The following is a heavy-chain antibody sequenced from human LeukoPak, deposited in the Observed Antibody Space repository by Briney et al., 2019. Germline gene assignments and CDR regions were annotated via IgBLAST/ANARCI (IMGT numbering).Heavy chain of an antibody. D-gene: IGHD4-23*01. CDR3: ARERVDYGGTLDY. V-gene: IGHV3-23*01. J-gene: IGHJ4*02. CDR1: GFTFSSYG. CDR2: ISGSGGST. Sequence: GGTLRLSCAASGFTFSSYGMSWVRQAPGKGLEWVSAISGSGGSTYYADSVKGRFTISRDNSKNTLYLQMGSLRAEDMAVYYCARERVDYGGTLDYWGQGTLVTVSS.